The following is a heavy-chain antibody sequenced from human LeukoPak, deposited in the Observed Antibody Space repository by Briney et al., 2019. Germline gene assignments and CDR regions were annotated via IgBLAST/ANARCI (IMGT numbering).Heavy chain of an antibody. CDR1: GYALTELS. D-gene: IGHD3-10*01. CDR2: VDPKDGET. J-gene: IGHJ4*02. V-gene: IGHV1-24*01. Sequence: GASVKVSCKVSGYALTELSIHWVRQAPGKGFEWIGGVDPKDGETIYAQNFQDRVTVTDDRSTDTSYMELRGLTSEDTALYYCAGDVLVSGGSYYHGFWGQGTLVTVSS. CDR3: AGDVLVSGGSYYHGF.